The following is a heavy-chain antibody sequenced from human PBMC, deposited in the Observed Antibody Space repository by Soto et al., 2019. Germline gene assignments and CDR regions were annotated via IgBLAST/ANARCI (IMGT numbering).Heavy chain of an antibody. J-gene: IGHJ4*02. CDR3: AKADGEQWLIPHLDN. Sequence: VQLLESGGGVVQPGGSLRLSCVASGFNFKKFAMAWVRQAPGEGLEWVSGISCCGGSTSYADSVKGRFSTARDDSKNTLSLQMNGLRVEDTAQYFCAKADGEQWLIPHLDNWGQGTLGTVS. CDR2: ISCCGGST. V-gene: IGHV3-23*01. D-gene: IGHD6-19*01. CDR1: GFNFKKFA.